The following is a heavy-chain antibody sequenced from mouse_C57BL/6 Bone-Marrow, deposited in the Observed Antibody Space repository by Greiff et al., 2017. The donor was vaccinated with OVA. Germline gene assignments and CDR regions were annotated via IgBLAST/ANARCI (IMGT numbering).Heavy chain of an antibody. CDR3: ARSEWLLRFY. CDR2: IHPNSGST. D-gene: IGHD2-3*01. J-gene: IGHJ2*01. CDR1: GYTFTSYW. Sequence: QVQLQQPGAELVKPGASVKLSCKASGYTFTSYWMHWVKQRPGQGLAWIGMIHPNSGSTNYNEKFKSKATLTVDKSSSTAYMPLLSLTAEDSAVYYCARSEWLLRFYWGQGTTLTVSS. V-gene: IGHV1-64*01.